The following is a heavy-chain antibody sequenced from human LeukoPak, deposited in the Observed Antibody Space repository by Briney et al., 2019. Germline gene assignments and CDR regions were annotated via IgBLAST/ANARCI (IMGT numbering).Heavy chain of an antibody. D-gene: IGHD3-3*01. CDR2: ISSSSSYI. Sequence: PGGSLRLSCAASGFTFSSYSMNWVRQAPGKGLEWVSSISSSSSYIYYADSVKGRFTISRDNAKNSLYLQMNSLRAEDTAVYYCARTFPKEDDFWSGYYMTGGFDPWGQGTLVTVSS. CDR1: GFTFSSYS. J-gene: IGHJ5*02. CDR3: ARTFPKEDDFWSGYYMTGGFDP. V-gene: IGHV3-21*01.